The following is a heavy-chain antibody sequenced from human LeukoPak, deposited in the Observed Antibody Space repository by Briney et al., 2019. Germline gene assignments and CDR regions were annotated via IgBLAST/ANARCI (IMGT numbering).Heavy chain of an antibody. Sequence: SETLSLTCTVSGGSISSGGYYWSWIRQHPGKGLEWIGYIYYSGSTYYNPSLKSRVTISVDTSKNQFSLKLSSVTAADTAVYYCARDISYSSSPAFDIWGQGTMVTVSS. CDR2: IYYSGST. D-gene: IGHD6-13*01. CDR3: ARDISYSSSPAFDI. J-gene: IGHJ3*02. CDR1: GGSISSGGYY. V-gene: IGHV4-31*03.